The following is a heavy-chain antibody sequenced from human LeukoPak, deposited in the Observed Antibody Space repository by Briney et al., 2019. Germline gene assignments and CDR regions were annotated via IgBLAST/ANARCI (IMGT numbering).Heavy chain of an antibody. Sequence: GGSLRLSCAASGFTFDDYGMSWVRHAPGKGLEWVSGINWNGGSTGYADSVKGRFTVSRDNANNSLYLQMNSLRAEDTALYYCARDRTTRGNNYYDSSGYYRTDAFDIWGQGTMVTVSS. V-gene: IGHV3-20*04. CDR1: GFTFDDYG. D-gene: IGHD3-22*01. CDR2: INWNGGST. J-gene: IGHJ3*02. CDR3: ARDRTTRGNNYYDSSGYYRTDAFDI.